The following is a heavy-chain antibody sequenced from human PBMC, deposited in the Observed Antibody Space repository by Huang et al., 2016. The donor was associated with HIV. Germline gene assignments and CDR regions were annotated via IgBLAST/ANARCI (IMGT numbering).Heavy chain of an antibody. V-gene: IGHV3-53*01. CDR3: AREFCGWYCFRSRDGFDI. CDR1: GFTVSSNY. J-gene: IGHJ3*02. D-gene: IGHD2-21*02. CDR2: INIGGNT. Sequence: EVQLVESGGGLIQPGGSLRLTCAVSGFTVSSNYMSWCRQAPGSGLEWVSVINIGGNTYYSDAVKGRFAISRDNFKNTRYLQMNSLRAEDTAVYYCAREFCGWYCFRSRDGFDIWGQGTMVTVAS.